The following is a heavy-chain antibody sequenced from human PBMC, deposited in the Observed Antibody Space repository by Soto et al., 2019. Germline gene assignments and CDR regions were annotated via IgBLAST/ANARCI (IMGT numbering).Heavy chain of an antibody. CDR3: AHTPGVYYYYYMDV. CDR2: IYWDDDK. CDR1: GFSLSTSGVG. J-gene: IGHJ6*03. D-gene: IGHD3-3*01. V-gene: IGHV2-5*02. Sequence: QITLKESGPTLVKPTQPLTLTCTFSGFSLSTSGVGVGWIRQPPGKALEWLALIYWDDDKRYSPSLKSRLTITKDTSKNQVVLTMTNMDPVDTATYYCAHTPGVYYYYYMDVWGKGTTVTVSS.